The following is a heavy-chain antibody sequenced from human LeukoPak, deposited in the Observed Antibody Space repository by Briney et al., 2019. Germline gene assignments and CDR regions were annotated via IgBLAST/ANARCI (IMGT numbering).Heavy chain of an antibody. CDR3: ARGYSGSYYDLDY. D-gene: IGHD1-26*01. CDR2: INPNSGGT. J-gene: IGHJ4*02. CDR1: GYTFTGYY. V-gene: IGHV1-2*02. Sequence: ASVKVSCKASGYTFTGYYMHWVRQAPGQGLEWMGWINPNSGGTNYAQKFQGRVTMTRDTSISTAYMELSRLRSDDTAVYYCARGYSGSYYDLDYWGQGTLVTVSS.